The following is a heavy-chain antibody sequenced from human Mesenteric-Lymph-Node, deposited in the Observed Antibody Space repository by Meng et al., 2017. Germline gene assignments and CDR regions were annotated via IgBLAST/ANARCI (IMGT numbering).Heavy chain of an antibody. CDR2: IYYSGSPT. V-gene: IGHV4-61*08. D-gene: IGHD6-13*01. CDR1: GGSVSSDGFY. J-gene: IGHJ4*02. CDR3: ARAISRIAAAGTLGLIFDY. Sequence: SETLSLTCTVSGGSVSSDGFYWSWIRQPPGKGLEWIGSIYYSGSPTFYNPSLKSRVTMSTDTSKNQFSLKLRSVTAADTAKYYCARAISRIAAAGTLGLIFDYWGQGAQVTVSS.